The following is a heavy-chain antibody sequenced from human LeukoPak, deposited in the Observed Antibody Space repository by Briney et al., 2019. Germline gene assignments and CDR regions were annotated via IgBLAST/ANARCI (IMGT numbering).Heavy chain of an antibody. CDR2: ISGISSNT. D-gene: IGHD3-10*01. CDR3: ARAVLSGAKGGFDY. J-gene: IGHJ4*02. V-gene: IGHV3-21*01. Sequence: GGSLRLSCAASGFTFSSYAMSWVRQAPGKGLEWVSFISGISSNTYYADSVKGRFTFSRDNAKNSLFLQMNSLRAEDTAVYYCARAVLSGAKGGFDYWGQGTLVTVSS. CDR1: GFTFSSYA.